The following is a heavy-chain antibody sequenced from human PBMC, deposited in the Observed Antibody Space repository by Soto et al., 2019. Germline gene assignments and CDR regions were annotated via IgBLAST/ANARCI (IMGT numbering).Heavy chain of an antibody. CDR2: IGGRGTSA. CDR1: GFRFSNYA. J-gene: IGHJ4*02. Sequence: EVQLLESGGGLVQPGGSLRLSCAASGFRFSNYAMSWVRQAPGKGLEWVSGIGGRGTSAYYADSVKGRFAISRDNSENTVFLQLNSLSADDAAVYFCAKSRYVDSSGYFYDFWGQGTLVTVSS. CDR3: AKSRYVDSSGYFYDF. V-gene: IGHV3-23*01. D-gene: IGHD3-22*01.